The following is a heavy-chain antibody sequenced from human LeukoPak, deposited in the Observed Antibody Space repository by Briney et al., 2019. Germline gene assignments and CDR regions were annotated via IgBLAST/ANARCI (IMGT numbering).Heavy chain of an antibody. D-gene: IGHD5-12*01. V-gene: IGHV4-59*12. CDR3: ARLDIGDSGNPNWFDP. CDR1: GGSISSYY. Sequence: SETLSLTCTVSGGSISSYYWNWIRQPPGKGLEWIGYIYYSGSTNYNPSLKSRVTISLDTFKNQFSLKLTSVTAADTAVFYCARLDIGDSGNPNWFDPWGQGTLVTVSS. CDR2: IYYSGST. J-gene: IGHJ5*02.